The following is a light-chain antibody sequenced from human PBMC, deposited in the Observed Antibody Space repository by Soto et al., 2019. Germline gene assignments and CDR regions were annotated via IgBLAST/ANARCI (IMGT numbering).Light chain of an antibody. CDR2: SSN. V-gene: IGLV1-44*01. J-gene: IGLJ2*01. Sequence: QSVLTQPPSASGTPGQRVTISCSGSSSNIGSNTVNWFQQLPGTAPKLLIYSSNQRPSGVPDRFSGSKSGTSASLAISGLQSEDEADYYCAAWDHSLSAVIFGGGTKLTVL. CDR3: AAWDHSLSAVI. CDR1: SSNIGSNT.